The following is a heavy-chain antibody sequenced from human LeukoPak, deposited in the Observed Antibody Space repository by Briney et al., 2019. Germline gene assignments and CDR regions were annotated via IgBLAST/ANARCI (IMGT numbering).Heavy chain of an antibody. CDR2: ISSSGSSI. D-gene: IGHD3-22*01. V-gene: IGHV3-11*04. CDR3: AREMANYYDSSGYRGPDY. CDR1: GFTFSDYY. Sequence: GGSLRLSCAASGFTFSDYYMNWIRQAPGKGLEWVSYISSSGSSIYYADSVKGRFTISRDNAKNSLYLQMNSLRAEDTAVYYCAREMANYYDSSGYRGPDYWGQGTLVTVSS. J-gene: IGHJ4*02.